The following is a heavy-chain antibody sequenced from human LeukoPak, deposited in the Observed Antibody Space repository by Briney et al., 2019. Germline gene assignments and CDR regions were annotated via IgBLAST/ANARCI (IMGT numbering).Heavy chain of an antibody. CDR3: ARGLVAADEYFDY. D-gene: IGHD2-15*01. CDR2: ISYDGSNK. Sequence: PGGSLRLSCAASGFTFSSYAMHWVRQAPGKGLEWVAVISYDGSNKYYADSVKGRFTISRDNSKNTLYLQMNSLRAEDTAVYYCARGLVAADEYFDYWGQRTLVTVSS. CDR1: GFTFSSYA. J-gene: IGHJ4*02. V-gene: IGHV3-30*04.